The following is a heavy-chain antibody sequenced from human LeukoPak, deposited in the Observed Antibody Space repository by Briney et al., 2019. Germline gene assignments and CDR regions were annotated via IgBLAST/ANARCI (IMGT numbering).Heavy chain of an antibody. Sequence: PGGSLRLSCAASGFTFDDYAMHWVRQAPGKGLEWVSGISWNSGSIGYADSVKGRFTISRDNAKNSLYLQMNSLRAEDTAVYYCAKTNWNYFDYWGQGTLVTVSS. CDR3: AKTNWNYFDY. CDR2: ISWNSGSI. J-gene: IGHJ4*02. D-gene: IGHD1-20*01. CDR1: GFTFDDYA. V-gene: IGHV3-9*01.